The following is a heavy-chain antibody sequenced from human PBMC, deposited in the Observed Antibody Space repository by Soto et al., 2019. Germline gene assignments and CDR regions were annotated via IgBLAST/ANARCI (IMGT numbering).Heavy chain of an antibody. Sequence: EVQLEESGGALVQPGRSLRLSCAASGFTFDDYAMYWVRQVLGKGLEWVSSISWNSGNIGYADSVTGRSTTSRDNAENSLYLQMNSLRPEDTALYYCVRSKGGYSYGTPFAYWGQGTLVTVSS. J-gene: IGHJ4*02. CDR1: GFTFDDYA. V-gene: IGHV3-9*01. CDR3: VRSKGGYSYGTPFAY. D-gene: IGHD5-18*01. CDR2: ISWNSGNI.